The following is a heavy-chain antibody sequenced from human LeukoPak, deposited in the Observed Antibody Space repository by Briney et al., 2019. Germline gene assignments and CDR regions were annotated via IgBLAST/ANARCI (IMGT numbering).Heavy chain of an antibody. CDR2: INDSGST. D-gene: IGHD3-3*01. J-gene: IGHJ5*02. V-gene: IGHV4-34*01. Sequence: PSETLSLTGAVDGGSFSGYYWSWIRQPPGKGLEWIGEINDSGSTNDNPSLKTRFTISVDTSKNQFSLQLSSVTDADTAVYYCARESPLRDFWSGRTTRNWFDPWGPGNLVTVSS. CDR1: GGSFSGYY. CDR3: ARESPLRDFWSGRTTRNWFDP.